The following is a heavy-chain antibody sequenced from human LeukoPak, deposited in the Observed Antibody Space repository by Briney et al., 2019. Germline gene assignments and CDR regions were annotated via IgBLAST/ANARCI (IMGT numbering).Heavy chain of an antibody. J-gene: IGHJ6*02. CDR2: INSDGSST. CDR3: ARPSGSGSYYYYYCGMDV. CDR1: GFTLSSYW. V-gene: IGHV3-74*01. Sequence: GGSLRLSCAASGFTLSSYWMHWVRQAPGEGLVWVSRINSDGSSTSYADSVKRRFTISRDNAKNTLYLQMNSLRAEDTAVYYCARPSGSGSYYYYYCGMDVWGQGTTVTVSS. D-gene: IGHD3-10*01.